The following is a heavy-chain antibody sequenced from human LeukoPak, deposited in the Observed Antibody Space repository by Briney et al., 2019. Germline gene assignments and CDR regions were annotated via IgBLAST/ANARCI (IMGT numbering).Heavy chain of an antibody. V-gene: IGHV3-23*01. CDR1: GFTFSTYA. CDR2: ISASGGGK. J-gene: IGHJ4*02. Sequence: GGSLRLSCAASGFTFSTYAMNWVRQAPGKGLEWVSGISASGGGKFYADSVKGRFTISRDKSKSSVSLQMNSLRAEDAAVYYCAKDNADYPIYYFDSWGQGILVTVSS. D-gene: IGHD3-16*01. CDR3: AKDNADYPIYYFDS.